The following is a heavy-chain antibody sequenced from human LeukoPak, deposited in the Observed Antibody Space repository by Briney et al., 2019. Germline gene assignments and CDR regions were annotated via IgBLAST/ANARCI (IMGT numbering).Heavy chain of an antibody. J-gene: IGHJ4*02. CDR3: ARDRDSSSSFDY. D-gene: IGHD6-6*01. V-gene: IGHV3-7*05. CDR1: GFTFSSYG. CDR2: IKQDGSEK. Sequence: GGSLRLSCAASGFTFSSYGMSWVRQAPGKGLEWVANIKQDGSEKYYVDSVKGRFTISRDNAKNSLYLQMNSLRAEDTAVYYCARDRDSSSSFDYWGQGTLVTVSS.